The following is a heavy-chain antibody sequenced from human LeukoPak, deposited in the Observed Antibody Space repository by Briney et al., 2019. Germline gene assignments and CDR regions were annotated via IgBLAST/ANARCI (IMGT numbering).Heavy chain of an antibody. V-gene: IGHV3-48*01. J-gene: IGHJ4*02. CDR3: ARDRLHYGEYEKTLDY. Sequence: GGSLRLSCAASGFTFNRYGMNWVRQAPGKGLEWVSYISSSSSTIYYADSVKGRFTISRDNAKNSLYLQMNSLRVDDTAVYYCARDRLHYGEYEKTLDYWGQGTLVTVSS. D-gene: IGHD4-17*01. CDR1: GFTFNRYG. CDR2: ISSSSSTI.